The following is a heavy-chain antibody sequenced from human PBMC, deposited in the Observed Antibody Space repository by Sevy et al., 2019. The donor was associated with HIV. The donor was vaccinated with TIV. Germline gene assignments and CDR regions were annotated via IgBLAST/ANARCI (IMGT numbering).Heavy chain of an antibody. CDR1: GFTFGDYA. Sequence: GGSLRLSCAGSGFTFGDYALNWFRQAPGKGLEWVGFIRSKAYGGTTKNAASLKGRFTISRDDSKNTAYLEMSSLKIEDTAVYYCARDRAFMDYYSGSGSFGALDIWGQGTMVTVSS. D-gene: IGHD3-10*01. V-gene: IGHV3-49*03. CDR3: ARDRAFMDYYSGSGSFGALDI. CDR2: IRSKAYGGTT. J-gene: IGHJ3*02.